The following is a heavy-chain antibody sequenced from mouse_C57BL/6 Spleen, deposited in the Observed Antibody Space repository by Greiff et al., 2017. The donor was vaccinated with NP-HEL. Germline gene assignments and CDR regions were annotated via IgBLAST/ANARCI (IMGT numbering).Heavy chain of an antibody. CDR1: GFTFSDYY. V-gene: IGHV5-16*01. CDR2: INYDGSST. D-gene: IGHD2-1*01. J-gene: IGHJ1*03. CDR3: ARGNLLGYFDV. Sequence: EVKLVESEGGLVQPGSSMKLSCTASGFTFSDYYMAWVRQVPEKGLEWVANINYDGSSTYYLDSLKSRFIISRDNAKNIRYLQMSSLKSEDTATYYCARGNLLGYFDVWGTGTTVTVSS.